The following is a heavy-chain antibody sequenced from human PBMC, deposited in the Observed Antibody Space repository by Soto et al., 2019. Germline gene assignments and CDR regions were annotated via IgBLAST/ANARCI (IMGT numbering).Heavy chain of an antibody. D-gene: IGHD6-19*01. CDR2: ISAYNGNT. CDR3: ARRGGIAVAGTYYYYGMDV. CDR1: GYTFTSYG. Sequence: QVQLVQSGAEVKKPGASVKVSCKASGYTFTSYGISWVRQAPGQGLEWMGWISAYNGNTNYAQKLQGRVTMTTDTSTSTAYMELRSLRSDDTAAYYCARRGGIAVAGTYYYYGMDVWGQGTTVTVSS. V-gene: IGHV1-18*01. J-gene: IGHJ6*02.